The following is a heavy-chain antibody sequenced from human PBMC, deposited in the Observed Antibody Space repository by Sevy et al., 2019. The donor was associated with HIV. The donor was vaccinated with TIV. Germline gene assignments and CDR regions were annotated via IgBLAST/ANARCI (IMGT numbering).Heavy chain of an antibody. CDR1: GFTFSDYY. J-gene: IGHJ4*02. V-gene: IGHV3-11*06. CDR3: ARARTYYYDSSGSYPLDY. D-gene: IGHD3-22*01. CDR2: ISSSSSYT. Sequence: GGSLRLSCAASGFTFSDYYMSWIRQAPGKGLEWVSYISSSSSYTNYADSVKGRFTISRDNAKNSLSLQMNSLRAEDTAVYYCARARTYYYDSSGSYPLDYWGQGTLVTVSS.